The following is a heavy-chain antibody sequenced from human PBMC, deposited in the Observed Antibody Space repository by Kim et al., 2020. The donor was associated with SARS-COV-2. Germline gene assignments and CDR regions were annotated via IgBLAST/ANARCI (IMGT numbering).Heavy chain of an antibody. D-gene: IGHD5-12*01. Sequence: GGSLSLSCAASGFTFSSFAISWVRQAPVKGPEWVSSLRGSGDSTYYADSLRGRFTISRDNSENTLYLQMNSLTAEDTSVYYCSRPRVSGYSCYFHCGQGT. CDR3: SRPRVSGYSCYFH. CDR1: GFTFSSFA. V-gene: IGHV3-23*01. J-gene: IGHJ4*02. CDR2: LRGSGDST.